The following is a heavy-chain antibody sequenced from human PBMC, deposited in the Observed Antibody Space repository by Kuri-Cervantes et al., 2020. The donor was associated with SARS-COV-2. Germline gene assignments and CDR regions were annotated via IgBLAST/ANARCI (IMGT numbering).Heavy chain of an antibody. J-gene: IGHJ4*02. CDR1: GFTFSDYN. V-gene: IGHV3-48*01. Sequence: GGSLRLSCAASGFTFSDYNMNWVRQAPRKGLEWVSYISRSSSTIYYADSVKGRFTSSRDNAKNSLYLQMNSLRAEDTAVYYCAKDFEGNTYSLYYFDYWGQGTLVTVSS. CDR2: ISRSSSTI. D-gene: IGHD1/OR15-1a*01. CDR3: AKDFEGNTYSLYYFDY.